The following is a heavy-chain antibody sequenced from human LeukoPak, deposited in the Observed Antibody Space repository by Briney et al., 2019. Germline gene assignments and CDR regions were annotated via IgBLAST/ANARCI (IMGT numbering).Heavy chain of an antibody. V-gene: IGHV5-51*01. J-gene: IGHJ4*02. CDR3: AVPLGAYSVSGSPPLIN. CDR2: IHLGDSDT. D-gene: IGHD3-10*01. CDR1: GYSFTSYW. Sequence: GESLKISCKASGYSFTSYWIGWVRQMPGKGLEWMGMIHLGDSDTRHSPSFQGQVTISADKSISTAYLQWSSLKASDTAIYYCAVPLGAYSVSGSPPLINWGQGTLVTVSS.